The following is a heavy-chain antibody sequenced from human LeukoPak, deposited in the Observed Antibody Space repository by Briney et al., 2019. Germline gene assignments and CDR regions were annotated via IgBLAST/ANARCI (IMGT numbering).Heavy chain of an antibody. CDR2: FDPEDGET. D-gene: IGHD5-18*01. J-gene: IGHJ4*02. CDR1: GYTLTELS. CDR3: ATVLYSYGYRYFDY. Sequence: ASVKVSCKVSGYTLTELSMHWVRQAPGKGLEWMGGFDPEDGETIYVQKFQGRVTMTEDTSTDTAYMELSSLRSEDTAVYYCATVLYSYGYRYFDYWGQGTLVTVSS. V-gene: IGHV1-24*01.